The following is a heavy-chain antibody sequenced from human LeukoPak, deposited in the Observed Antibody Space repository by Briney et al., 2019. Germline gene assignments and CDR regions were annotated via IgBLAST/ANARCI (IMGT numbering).Heavy chain of an antibody. CDR3: ARVTGYTIEDYFDY. D-gene: IGHD3-9*01. CDR2: IYTSGST. J-gene: IGHJ4*02. Sequence: SETLSLTCTVSGNSFGDYYWSWIRQPAGKGLEWIGRIYTSGSTTYNPSLKSRVTMSVDTSKSQFSLNLMSVTAADTAVYYCARVTGYTIEDYFDYWGQGTLVTVSS. CDR1: GNSFGDYY. V-gene: IGHV4-4*07.